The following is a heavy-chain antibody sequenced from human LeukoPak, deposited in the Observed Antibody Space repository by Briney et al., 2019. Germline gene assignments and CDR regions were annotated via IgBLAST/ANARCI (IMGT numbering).Heavy chain of an antibody. CDR3: AKTYGPGSYLDY. V-gene: IGHV4-59*08. D-gene: IGHD3-10*01. CDR2: NHNTGST. CDR1: GGSISTFH. Sequence: PSETLSLTCTVSGGSISTFHWSWIRQPPGRGLEWIGFNHNTGSTNYNPPLNSRVTISVDTSKNQFFLKLSSVTAADTAVYYCAKTYGPGSYLDYWGQGTLVTVSS. J-gene: IGHJ4*02.